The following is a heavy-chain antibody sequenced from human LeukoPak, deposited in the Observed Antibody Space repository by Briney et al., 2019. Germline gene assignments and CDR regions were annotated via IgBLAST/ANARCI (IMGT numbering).Heavy chain of an antibody. D-gene: IGHD3-10*01. J-gene: IGHJ5*02. CDR2: ISSSGSTI. V-gene: IGHV3-48*04. CDR1: GFTFSSYA. Sequence: GGSLRLSCAASGFTFSSYAMSWVRQAPGKGLEWVSYISSSGSTIYYADSVKGRFTISRDNAKNSLYLQMNSLRAEDTAVYYCARGDSDYYGSGSYPPDWFDPWGQGTLVTVSS. CDR3: ARGDSDYYGSGSYPPDWFDP.